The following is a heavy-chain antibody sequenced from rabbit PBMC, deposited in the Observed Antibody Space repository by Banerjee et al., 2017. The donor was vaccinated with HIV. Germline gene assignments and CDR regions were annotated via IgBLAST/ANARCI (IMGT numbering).Heavy chain of an antibody. CDR3: ARDGYDDYGDSDYFNL. CDR1: GFSFNSSYW. V-gene: IGHV1S45*01. CDR2: IDTGTNGST. Sequence: QEQLVESGGGLVQPEGSLTLTCTVSGFSFNSSYWMCWVRQAPGKGLEWIACIDTGTNGSTYYATWAKGRFTISKTSSTTVTLQMTSLTAADTATYFCARDGYDDYGDSDYFNLWGQGPWSP. D-gene: IGHD2-1*01. J-gene: IGHJ4*01.